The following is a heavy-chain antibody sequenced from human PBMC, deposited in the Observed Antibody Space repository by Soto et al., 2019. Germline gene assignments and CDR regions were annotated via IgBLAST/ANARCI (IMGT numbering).Heavy chain of an antibody. Sequence: EVQLVESGGGLVQPGGSRRLSCAASGFTFSSYWMHWVRQAPGKGLVWVSRINSDGSSTSYADSVKGRFTISRDNARNTLYLQMNSLRDEDTAVHYCARVGYCARGVCPNFDFWGQGTLVTVSS. CDR2: INSDGSST. D-gene: IGHD2-8*01. J-gene: IGHJ4*02. V-gene: IGHV3-74*01. CDR3: ARVGYCARGVCPNFDF. CDR1: GFTFSSYW.